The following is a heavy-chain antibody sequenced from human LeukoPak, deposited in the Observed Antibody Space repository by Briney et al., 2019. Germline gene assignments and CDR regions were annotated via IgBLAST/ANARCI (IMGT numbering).Heavy chain of an antibody. D-gene: IGHD3-22*01. Sequence: GASVKVSCKASGGTFSSYAISWVRQAPGQGLEWMGGIIPIFGTANYAQKFQGRVTITADKSTSTAYMELSSLRSEDTAVYYCARDERYDSSGYPFDCWGQGTLVTVSS. CDR3: ARDERYDSSGYPFDC. J-gene: IGHJ4*02. CDR1: GGTFSSYA. V-gene: IGHV1-69*06. CDR2: IIPIFGTA.